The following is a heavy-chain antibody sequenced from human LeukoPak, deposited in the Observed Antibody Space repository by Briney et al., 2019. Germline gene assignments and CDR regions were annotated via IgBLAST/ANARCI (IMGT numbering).Heavy chain of an antibody. J-gene: IGHJ4*02. CDR2: ISGSGGST. CDR1: GFTFSSYP. D-gene: IGHD1-26*01. Sequence: PGGSLRLSCAASGFTFSSYPVSWVRQAPGRGLEWVSAISGSGGSTYYADSVKGRFTISRDNSKNTLYLQMNSLRAEDTAVYYCAKGSSGSYYRVFDYWGQGTLVTVSS. CDR3: AKGSSGSYYRVFDY. V-gene: IGHV3-23*01.